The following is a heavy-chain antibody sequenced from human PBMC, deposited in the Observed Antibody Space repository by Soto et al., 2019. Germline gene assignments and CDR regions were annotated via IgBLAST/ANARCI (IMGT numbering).Heavy chain of an antibody. Sequence: PENLPHTCAVYGGSFSGYYWSWIRQPPGKRLEWIGEINHSGSTNYNPSLKSRVTISVDTSKNQFSLKLSSVTAADTAVYYCARGRTLAYCTNGLGFQPQAAIFIDYPCQ. J-gene: IGHJ4*02. CDR2: INHSGST. V-gene: IGHV4-34*01. CDR1: GGSFSGYY. D-gene: IGHD2-8*01. CDR3: ARGRTLAYCTNGLGFQPQAAIFIDY.